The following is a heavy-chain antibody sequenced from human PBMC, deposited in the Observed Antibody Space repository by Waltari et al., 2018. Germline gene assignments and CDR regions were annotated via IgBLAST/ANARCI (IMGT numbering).Heavy chain of an antibody. CDR3: ARVVEFTVTTTPYYYGMDV. V-gene: IGHV3-74*01. Sequence: EVQLVESGGGLVQPGGSLRLSCAASGFTFSSYWMHWVRQAPGKGLVWVSRINSDGSSTSYADAVKGRFTISRDNAKNTLYLQMNSLRAEDTAVYYCARVVEFTVTTTPYYYGMDVWGQGTTVTVSS. CDR2: INSDGSST. D-gene: IGHD4-17*01. CDR1: GFTFSSYW. J-gene: IGHJ6*02.